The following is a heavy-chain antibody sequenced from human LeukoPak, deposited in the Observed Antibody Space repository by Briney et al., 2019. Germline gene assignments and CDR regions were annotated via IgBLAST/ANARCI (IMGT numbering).Heavy chain of an antibody. CDR1: GYSISSGYY. J-gene: IGHJ6*03. D-gene: IGHD5-24*01. CDR2: IYHSGTT. Sequence: PSETLSLTCTVSGYSISSGYYWGWIRQPPGKGLEWIGSIYHSGTTYYDPSLKSRVTISVDTSKNQFSLKLSSVTAADTAVYYCARSSGYNYGYYYYYMDVWGKGTTVTISS. V-gene: IGHV4-38-2*02. CDR3: ARSSGYNYGYYYYYMDV.